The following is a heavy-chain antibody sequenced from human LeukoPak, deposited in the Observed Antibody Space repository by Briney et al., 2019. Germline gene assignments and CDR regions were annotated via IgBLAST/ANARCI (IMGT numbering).Heavy chain of an antibody. V-gene: IGHV3-23*01. Sequence: AGGSLRLSCAASGFTVSSDAMSWVRQAPGKGLEWVSAISGSGGSTYYADSVKGRFTISRDNSKNTLYLQMNSLRAEDTAVYYCAKDQYYYDSSGFFWGQGTLVTVSS. J-gene: IGHJ4*02. CDR1: GFTVSSDA. CDR3: AKDQYYYDSSGFF. CDR2: ISGSGGST. D-gene: IGHD3-22*01.